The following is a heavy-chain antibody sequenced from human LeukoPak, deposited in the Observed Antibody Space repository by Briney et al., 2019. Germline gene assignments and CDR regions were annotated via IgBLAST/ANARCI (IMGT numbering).Heavy chain of an antibody. CDR3: ARDWIQLWQTDAFDV. D-gene: IGHD5-18*01. CDR1: GYTFTGYY. J-gene: IGHJ3*01. CDR2: INPNSGGT. V-gene: IGHV1-2*02. Sequence: ASVKVSCKASGYTFTGYYMHWVRQAPGQGLEWMGWINPNSGGTNYAQKFQGRVTMTRDTSISTAYMELSRLRSDDTAVYYCARDWIQLWQTDAFDVWGQGTMVTVSS.